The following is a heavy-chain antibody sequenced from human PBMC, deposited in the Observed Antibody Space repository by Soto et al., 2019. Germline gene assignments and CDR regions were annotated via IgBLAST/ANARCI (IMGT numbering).Heavy chain of an antibody. CDR2: IYYSGST. V-gene: IGHV4-31*03. CDR3: ARDRQQLYSNWIDP. CDR1: GGSISSGGYY. J-gene: IGHJ5*02. D-gene: IGHD6-13*01. Sequence: QVQLQESGPGLVKPSQTLSLTCTVTGGSISSGGYYWNWIRQRPGKGLEWIGYIYYSGSTYYTPSLKSRVTISVDTSKNQFSLKLSSVTAADTAVYYCARDRQQLYSNWIDPWGQGTLVTVSS.